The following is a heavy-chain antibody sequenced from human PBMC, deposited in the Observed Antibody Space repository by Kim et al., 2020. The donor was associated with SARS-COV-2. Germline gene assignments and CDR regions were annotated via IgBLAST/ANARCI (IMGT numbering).Heavy chain of an antibody. CDR1: GGSVSSGSYY. J-gene: IGHJ4*02. V-gene: IGHV4-61*01. CDR3: ARGGDYYDSSGYYFDY. Sequence: SETLSLTCTVSGGSVSSGSYYWSWIRQPPGKGLEWIGYIYYSGSTNYNPSLKSRVTISVDTSKNQFSLKLSSVTAADTAVYYCARGGDYYDSSGYYFDYWGQGTLVTVSS. CDR2: IYYSGST. D-gene: IGHD3-22*01.